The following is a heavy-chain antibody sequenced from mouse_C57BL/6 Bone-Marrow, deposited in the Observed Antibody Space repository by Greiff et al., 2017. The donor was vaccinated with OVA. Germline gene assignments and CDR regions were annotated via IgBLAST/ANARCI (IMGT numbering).Heavy chain of an antibody. CDR1: GFSLTSYA. J-gene: IGHJ3*01. Sequence: VMLVESGPGLVAPSQSLSITCTVSGFSLTSYAISWVRQPPGKGLEWLGVIWTGGGTNYNSAHKSRLSISKDNSKSQVFLKMSSLQTDDTARYYCALYYYGSSAWFAYWGQGTLVTVSA. CDR2: IWTGGGT. V-gene: IGHV2-9-1*01. CDR3: ALYYYGSSAWFAY. D-gene: IGHD1-1*01.